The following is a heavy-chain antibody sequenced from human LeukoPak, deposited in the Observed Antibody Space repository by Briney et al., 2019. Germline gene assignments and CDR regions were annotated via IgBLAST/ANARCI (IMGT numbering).Heavy chain of an antibody. D-gene: IGHD3-10*01. V-gene: IGHV3-48*03. Sequence: GGSLRLSCAASGFTFSRYEMNWVRQAPGKGLEWVSYSSSSGGTIYYADSVKGRFTISRDNAKKSVYLHMSSLRAEDTALYYCARLSAYYYGSYFYYYMDVWGKGTTVTVSS. CDR1: GFTFSRYE. CDR3: ARLSAYYYGSYFYYYMDV. CDR2: SSSSGGTI. J-gene: IGHJ6*03.